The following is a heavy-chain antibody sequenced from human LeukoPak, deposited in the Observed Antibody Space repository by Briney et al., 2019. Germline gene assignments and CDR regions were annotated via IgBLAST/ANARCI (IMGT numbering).Heavy chain of an antibody. D-gene: IGHD3-10*01. CDR1: GGTFSSYA. CDR3: ARAFGGCASEYYFDY. J-gene: IGHJ4*02. V-gene: IGHV1-69*05. Sequence: GASVKVSFKASGGTFSSYAISWVRQAPGQGLERMGRIIPIFGTANYAQKFQVRVTITTDESKSTAYMELSSLRSEDTAVYYCARAFGGCASEYYFDYLGQGTLVTVSS. CDR2: IIPIFGTA.